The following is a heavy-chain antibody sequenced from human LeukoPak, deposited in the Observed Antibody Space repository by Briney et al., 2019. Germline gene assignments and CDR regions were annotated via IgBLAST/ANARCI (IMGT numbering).Heavy chain of an antibody. CDR3: ATWGSSSSPLPTMDV. V-gene: IGHV1-46*01. CDR1: GYTFTNYY. J-gene: IGHJ6*02. D-gene: IGHD6-13*01. Sequence: GASVTVSCKASGYTFTNYYMHWVRQAPGQGLEWMGIINPSGGSTSYAQNFQGRVTMGRDTSTSTVYMELSSLRSEDTAVYYCATWGSSSSPLPTMDVWGQGTTVTVSS. CDR2: INPSGGST.